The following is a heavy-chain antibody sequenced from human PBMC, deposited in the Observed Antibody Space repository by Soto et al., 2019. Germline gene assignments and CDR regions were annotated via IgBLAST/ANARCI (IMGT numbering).Heavy chain of an antibody. CDR3: PRHEANYYNFYGMDV. V-gene: IGHV5-51*01. Sequence: PGESLKISSKSYGYSFTTYWSAWVLQMTGKGLAWMGSIHPGESATRYSPSFQGQVTISADRSITTAYLQWSSLKASDTAMYYCPRHEANYYNFYGMDVWGQGTTVTVSS. CDR2: IHPGESAT. J-gene: IGHJ6*02. CDR1: GYSFTTYW.